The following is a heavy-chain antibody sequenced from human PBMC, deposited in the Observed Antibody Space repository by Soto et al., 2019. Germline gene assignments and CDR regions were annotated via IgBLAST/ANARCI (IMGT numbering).Heavy chain of an antibody. CDR3: ASGAQGYSYGTPLYYYGMDV. J-gene: IGHJ6*02. CDR1: GFPFSSYA. Sequence: GGSLILSCAASGFPFSSYAMHWVRQAPGKGLEWVAVISYDGSNKYYADSVKGRFTISRDNSKNTLYLQMNSLRAEDTAVYYCASGAQGYSYGTPLYYYGMDVWGQGTTVTVSS. V-gene: IGHV3-30-3*01. CDR2: ISYDGSNK. D-gene: IGHD5-18*01.